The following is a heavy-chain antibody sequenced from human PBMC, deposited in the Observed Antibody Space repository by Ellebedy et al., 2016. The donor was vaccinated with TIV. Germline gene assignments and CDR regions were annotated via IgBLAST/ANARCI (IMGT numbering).Heavy chain of an antibody. D-gene: IGHD3-10*01. CDR3: ARDRWFGGEWD. V-gene: IGHV4-59*01. CDR1: GGYISSYF. J-gene: IGHJ4*02. Sequence: MPSETLSLTCTVSGGYISSYFWTWIRQPPGKGLEWIGYIYYSGSTKYNPSLKSRVTISIDTSKNQFSLNLSSVTAADTAVYYCARDRWFGGEWDWGQGTLVTVSS. CDR2: IYYSGST.